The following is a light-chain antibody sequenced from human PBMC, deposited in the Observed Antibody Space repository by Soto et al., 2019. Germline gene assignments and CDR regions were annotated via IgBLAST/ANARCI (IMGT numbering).Light chain of an antibody. CDR2: LAS. V-gene: IGKV1-9*01. J-gene: IGKJ1*01. CDR1: QGISSY. Sequence: DIQLTQSPSSLSASVGDRVTITCRASQGISSYLAWYQQKPGEAPKLLIYLASTLQTGVPSRFSGSGSGTEFTLTISSLQPEDFATYYCQQLNNYPRTFGQGTKVEIK. CDR3: QQLNNYPRT.